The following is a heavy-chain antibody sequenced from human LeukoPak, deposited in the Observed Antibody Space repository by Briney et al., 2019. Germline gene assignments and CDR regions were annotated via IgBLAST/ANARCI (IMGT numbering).Heavy chain of an antibody. CDR2: IYYSGST. J-gene: IGHJ6*02. CDR3: ARDRPRTYDDILTGYFRNYYYYGMDV. Sequence: SETLSLTCTVSGGSVSSGSYYWSWIRQPPGKGLEWIGYIYYSGSTSYNPSLKSRVTISVYTSKNHFSLRLSSVTAADTAVYYCARDRPRTYDDILTGYFRNYYYYGMDVWGQGTTVTVSS. CDR1: GGSVSSGSYY. V-gene: IGHV4-61*03. D-gene: IGHD3-9*01.